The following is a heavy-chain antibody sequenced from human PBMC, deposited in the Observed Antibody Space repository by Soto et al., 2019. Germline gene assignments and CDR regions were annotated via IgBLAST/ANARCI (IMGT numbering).Heavy chain of an antibody. J-gene: IGHJ4*02. CDR3: ARVGAIAPAEGDY. V-gene: IGHV1-18*01. CDR2: ISGYNNNK. CDR1: GYTFTSYG. Sequence: QIQLVQSGTEVREPGASVKVSCQASGYTFTSYGIIWVRQAPGQGLELMGWISGYNNNKNYAQKYRARVTMTTDTSTRTAYMELRSLRSDDTAVYYCARVGAIAPAEGDYWGQGTLVTVSS. D-gene: IGHD6-13*01.